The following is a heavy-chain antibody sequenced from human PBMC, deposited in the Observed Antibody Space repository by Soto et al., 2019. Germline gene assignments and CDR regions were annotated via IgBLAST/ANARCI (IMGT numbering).Heavy chain of an antibody. D-gene: IGHD3-22*01. J-gene: IGHJ4*02. CDR1: DGSMNSDSSY. V-gene: IGHV4-39*01. CDR3: ARLGGYVSVGYYYLWDS. Sequence: SATLSLTCRVSDGSMNSDSSYWGWIRQPPGKGLEWIGVINHSGSTYHNLSLKGRVTMSVDASRNQFSLKLTSMTAADTAAYYCARLGGYVSVGYYYLWDSWGQGTLVTVSS. CDR2: INHSGST.